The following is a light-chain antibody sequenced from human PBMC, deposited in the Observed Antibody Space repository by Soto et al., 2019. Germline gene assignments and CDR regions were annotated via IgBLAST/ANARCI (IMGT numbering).Light chain of an antibody. J-gene: IGLJ3*02. V-gene: IGLV6-57*04. CDR2: EDN. CDR1: SGSIASNY. CDR3: QSYDSFNWV. Sequence: NFMLTQPHSVSESPGKMVTISCTRSSGSIASNYVQWYQQRPGSAPTTVIYEDNQRPSGVPDRFSGSIDTSSNSASLTISGLKTEDEADYYCQSYDSFNWVFGGGTKLTVL.